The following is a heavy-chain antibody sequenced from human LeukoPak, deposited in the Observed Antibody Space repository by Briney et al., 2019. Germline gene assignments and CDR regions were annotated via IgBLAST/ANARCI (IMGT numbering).Heavy chain of an antibody. CDR3: ARAAVAAPGDV. V-gene: IGHV3-7*04. CDR1: GFTFSSYW. J-gene: IGHJ6*02. CDR2: IKPDGSGQ. D-gene: IGHD6-19*01. Sequence: GGSLRVSCAASGFTFSSYWMAWVRQAPGKGLEWVANIKPDGSGQDYVDSLKGRFTISRDNAENSLYLQMNSLRAEDTAVYYCARAAVAAPGDVWGQGTTVTVSS.